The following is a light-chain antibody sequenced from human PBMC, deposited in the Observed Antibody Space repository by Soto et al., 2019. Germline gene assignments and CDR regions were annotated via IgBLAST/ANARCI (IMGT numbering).Light chain of an antibody. CDR2: EVS. Sequence: QSVLTQPASVSGSPGQSITISCTGTSSDVGGYNYVSWYQQHPGKAPKLMIYEVSNRPSGVSNRFSGSKSGNTASLTISGLQAEDGADYYCSSYTSSSTYVFG. CDR3: SSYTSSSTYV. CDR1: SSDVGGYNY. J-gene: IGLJ1*01. V-gene: IGLV2-14*01.